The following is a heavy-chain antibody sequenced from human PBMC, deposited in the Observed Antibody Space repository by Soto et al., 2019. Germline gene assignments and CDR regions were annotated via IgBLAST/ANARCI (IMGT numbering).Heavy chain of an antibody. CDR3: ARAPLAAAGGGISPWFDP. V-gene: IGHV1-18*01. Sequence: ASVKVSCKASGYTFTSYGISWVRQAPGQGLEWMGWISAYNGNTNYAQKLQGRVTMTTDTSTSTAYMELRSLRSDDTAVYYCARAPLAAAGGGISPWFDPWGQGTLVTLSS. CDR1: GYTFTSYG. J-gene: IGHJ5*02. CDR2: ISAYNGNT. D-gene: IGHD6-13*01.